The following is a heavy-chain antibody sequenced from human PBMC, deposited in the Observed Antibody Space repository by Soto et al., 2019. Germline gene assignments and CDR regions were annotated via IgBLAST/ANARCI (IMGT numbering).Heavy chain of an antibody. CDR2: IGTAGDT. Sequence: PGGSLRLSCAASGFTFSSYDMHWVRQATGKGLEWVSAIGTAGDTYYPGSVKGRFTISRENAKNSLYLQMNSLRAGDTAVYYCARGEGSGKEDAFDIWGQGTMVTVSS. CDR1: GFTFSSYD. D-gene: IGHD3-10*01. V-gene: IGHV3-13*01. J-gene: IGHJ3*02. CDR3: ARGEGSGKEDAFDI.